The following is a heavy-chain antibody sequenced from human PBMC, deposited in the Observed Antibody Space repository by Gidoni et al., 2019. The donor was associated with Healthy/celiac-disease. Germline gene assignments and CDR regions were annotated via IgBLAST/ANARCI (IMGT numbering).Heavy chain of an antibody. D-gene: IGHD2-2*01. CDR2: IIPIFGTA. Sequence: QVQLVQSGAEVKKPGSSVKVSCKASGGTFSSYAISWVRQAPGQGLEWMGGIIPIFGTANYAQKCQGRVTITADESTSTAYMELSSLRSEDTAVYYCARGNGLPVVPAAIDNWFDPWGQGTLVTVSS. CDR3: ARGNGLPVVPAAIDNWFDP. CDR1: GGTFSSYA. V-gene: IGHV1-69*01. J-gene: IGHJ5*02.